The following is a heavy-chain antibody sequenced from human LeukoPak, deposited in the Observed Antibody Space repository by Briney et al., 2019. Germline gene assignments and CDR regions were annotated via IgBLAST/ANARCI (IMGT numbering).Heavy chain of an antibody. J-gene: IGHJ3*02. CDR3: ARDSSALDAFDI. D-gene: IGHD3-22*01. CDR1: GFTFSSYA. CDR2: ISYDGSNK. V-gene: IGHV3-30-3*01. Sequence: GGSLRLSCAASGFTFSSYAMHWVRQAPGKGLEWVAVISYDGSNKYYADSVKGRFTISRDNSKNTLYLQMNSLRAEDTAVYYCARDSSALDAFDIWGQGTMVTVSS.